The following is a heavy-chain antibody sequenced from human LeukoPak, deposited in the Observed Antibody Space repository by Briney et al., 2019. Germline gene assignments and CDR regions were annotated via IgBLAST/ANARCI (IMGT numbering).Heavy chain of an antibody. V-gene: IGHV1-69*13. J-gene: IGHJ6*03. CDR1: GGTFSSYA. Sequence: ASVKVSCKASGGTFSSYAISWVRQAPGQGLEWMGGIIPIFGTANYEQKFQGRVTTTADESTSTAYMELSSLRSEDTAVYYCARASDGYSSGWESYYYMDGWGKGTTVTVSS. CDR3: ARASDGYSSGWESYYYMDG. D-gene: IGHD6-19*01. CDR2: IIPIFGTA.